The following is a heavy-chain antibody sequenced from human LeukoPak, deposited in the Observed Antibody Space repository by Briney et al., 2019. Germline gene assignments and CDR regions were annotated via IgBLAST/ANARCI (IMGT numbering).Heavy chain of an antibody. D-gene: IGHD3-9*01. CDR2: LYHSGST. J-gene: IGHJ6*02. V-gene: IGHV4-30-2*01. Sequence: SQTLSLTCAVSGGSISRGGYSWSWIRQPPGKGLEWIGYLYHSGSTYYNPSLKSRVTISIDWSKNQISLNLNSVTAADTAMYYCARGIVTGSPYYYYGLDVWGQGTTVTVSS. CDR1: GGSISRGGYS. CDR3: ARGIVTGSPYYYYGLDV.